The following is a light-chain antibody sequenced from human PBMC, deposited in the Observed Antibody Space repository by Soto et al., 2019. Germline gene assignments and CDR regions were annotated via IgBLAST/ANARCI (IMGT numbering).Light chain of an antibody. CDR3: QKYYSYWT. CDR1: QSISSW. Sequence: DIQMTQYPSTLSASVGDRVIITCRASQSISSWLAWYQQKPGKAPKLLISKASNLESGVPSRFSGSGSGTEFTLTGSSLQPDDFATYYCQKYYSYWTFGQGTKVEIK. CDR2: KAS. J-gene: IGKJ1*01. V-gene: IGKV1-5*03.